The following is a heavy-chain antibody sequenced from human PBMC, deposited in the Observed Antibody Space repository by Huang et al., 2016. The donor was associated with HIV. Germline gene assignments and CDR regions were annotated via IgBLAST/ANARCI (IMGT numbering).Heavy chain of an antibody. J-gene: IGHJ1*01. Sequence: QITLKESGPTLVNPTQTLTLTCTFSGFSLSTSGVGVVWIRQPPGKALEWLALIHRNNDKHYNSSLKSRLTITKDTSKNQVVLTMANVDPLDTATYYCARRAASGWQQEYFHLWGQGTLVTVSS. CDR2: IHRNNDK. V-gene: IGHV2-5*01. D-gene: IGHD6-19*01. CDR3: ARRAASGWQQEYFHL. CDR1: GFSLSTSGVG.